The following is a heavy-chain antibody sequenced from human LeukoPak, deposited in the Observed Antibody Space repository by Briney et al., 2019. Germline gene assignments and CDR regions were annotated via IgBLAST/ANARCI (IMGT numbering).Heavy chain of an antibody. V-gene: IGHV3-30-3*01. CDR1: GFTFSIYS. J-gene: IGHJ4*02. CDR3: AREYGGYLGYFDY. Sequence: PGGSLRLSCAASGFTFSIYSMHWVPQAPGEGLEWGAVISYDGSNKYYADSVKGRFTISRDNSENTLYLQMNSLRAEDPAVYYCAREYGGYLGYFDYWGQGTPVIVSS. D-gene: IGHD4-23*01. CDR2: ISYDGSNK.